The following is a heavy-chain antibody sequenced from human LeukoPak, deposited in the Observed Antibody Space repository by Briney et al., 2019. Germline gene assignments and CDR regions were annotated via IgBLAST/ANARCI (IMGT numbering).Heavy chain of an antibody. CDR2: IRHDGSNK. CDR3: AKDLNIVVVVAATHFDY. CDR1: GFTLSSYG. Sequence: TGGSLRLSCAASGFTLSSYGMHWFGQAPAKGLEWVAFIRHDGSNKYYGDSGKGRFTIPRDNSKNTLYLQMNSLRAEDTAVYYCAKDLNIVVVVAATHFDYWGQGTLVTVSS. D-gene: IGHD2-15*01. J-gene: IGHJ4*02. V-gene: IGHV3-30*02.